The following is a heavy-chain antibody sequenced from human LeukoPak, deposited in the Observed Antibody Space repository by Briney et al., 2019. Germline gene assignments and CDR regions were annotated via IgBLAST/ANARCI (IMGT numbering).Heavy chain of an antibody. V-gene: IGHV4-30-4*01. CDR1: GGSISSGDCY. J-gene: IGHJ4*02. CDR2: IYYSGST. D-gene: IGHD2-2*02. CDR3: ARGSSAIQLYYFDY. Sequence: SQTLSLTCAVSGGSISSGDCYWSWIRQPPGKGLEWIGYIYYSGSTYYNPSLKSRVTISVDTSKNQFSLKLSSVTAADTAVYYCARGSSAIQLYYFDYWGQGTLVTVSS.